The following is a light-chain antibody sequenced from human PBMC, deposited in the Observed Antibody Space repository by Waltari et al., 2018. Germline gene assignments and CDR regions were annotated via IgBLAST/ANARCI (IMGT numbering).Light chain of an antibody. Sequence: SYVLTQPPSVSVAPGKTARITCGGNNIGSKSVHWYQQQPGQAPVLVIYDDSDRPSGISGRFSGSNSGNTATLNINRVEAGYEADYYCQVWDSSSDQWVFGGGTKLTVL. V-gene: IGLV3-21*04. CDR2: DDS. CDR1: NIGSKS. CDR3: QVWDSSSDQWV. J-gene: IGLJ3*02.